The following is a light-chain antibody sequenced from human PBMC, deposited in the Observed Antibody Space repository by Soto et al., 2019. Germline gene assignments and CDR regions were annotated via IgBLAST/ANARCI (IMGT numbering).Light chain of an antibody. CDR3: SSYTSTSTRV. Sequence: QSALTQPASVSGSPGQSITISCTGTTNDIGAFNYVSWYQQHPGKAPKLILYEVTNRPSGVSNRFSGSKSGNTASLTISGIQAEDEADYYCSSYTSTSTRVFGGGTKLTVL. J-gene: IGLJ2*01. V-gene: IGLV2-14*01. CDR1: TNDIGAFNY. CDR2: EVT.